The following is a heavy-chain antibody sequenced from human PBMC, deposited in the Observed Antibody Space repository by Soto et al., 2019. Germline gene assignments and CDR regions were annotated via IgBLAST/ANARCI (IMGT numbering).Heavy chain of an antibody. Sequence: ASVKVCGKASGYSVTDYHIHWVRQAPGQGLEWLGRINPKSGGTSTAQKFQGWVTMTRDRSISTVYMELTRLRSDDTAVYYCARDKMIDDFGLGTFDYWGQGTVVTVSS. D-gene: IGHD3-10*01. CDR1: GYSVTDYH. V-gene: IGHV1-2*04. J-gene: IGHJ4*02. CDR3: ARDKMIDDFGLGTFDY. CDR2: INPKSGGT.